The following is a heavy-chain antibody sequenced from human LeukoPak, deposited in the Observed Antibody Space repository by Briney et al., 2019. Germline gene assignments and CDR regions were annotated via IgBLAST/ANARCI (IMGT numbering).Heavy chain of an antibody. D-gene: IGHD2-15*01. CDR1: GFTFSSYG. J-gene: IGHJ5*02. CDR2: IRYDGSNK. CDR3: AKDLLAYCSGGSCSDLDP. Sequence: PGGSLRLSCAAPGFTFSSYGMHWVRQAPGKGLEWVAFIRYDGSNKYYADSVKGRFTISRDNSKNTLYLQMNSLRAEDTAVYYCAKDLLAYCSGGSCSDLDPWGQGTLVTVSS. V-gene: IGHV3-30*02.